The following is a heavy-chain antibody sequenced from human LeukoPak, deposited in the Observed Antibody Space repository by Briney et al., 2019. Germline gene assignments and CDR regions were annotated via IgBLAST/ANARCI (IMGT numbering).Heavy chain of an antibody. D-gene: IGHD5-24*01. J-gene: IGHJ3*02. V-gene: IGHV4-59*08. CDR2: IYYSGGT. CDR1: GDSISSYY. CDR3: ARHVTISGPYDASDI. Sequence: SETLSLTCTVSGDSISSYYWSWIRQPPGKGLEWIGYIYYSGGTDYNPSLKSRVTISVDTSKSQFSLKLRSVTAADTAVYYCARHVTISGPYDASDIWGQGTMVTVSP.